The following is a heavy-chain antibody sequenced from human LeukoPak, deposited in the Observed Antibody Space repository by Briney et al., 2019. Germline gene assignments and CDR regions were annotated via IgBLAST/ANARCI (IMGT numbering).Heavy chain of an antibody. D-gene: IGHD2-15*01. CDR3: AKDRRTGLAALIVVVVAATPPDY. CDR2: IRYDGSNK. CDR1: GFTFSSYG. Sequence: PGGSLRLSCAASGFTFSSYGMHWVRQAPGKGLEWVAFIRYDGSNKYYADSVKGRFTISRDNSKNTLYLQMNSLRAEDTAVYYCAKDRRTGLAALIVVVVAATPPDYWGQGTLVTVSS. J-gene: IGHJ4*02. V-gene: IGHV3-30*02.